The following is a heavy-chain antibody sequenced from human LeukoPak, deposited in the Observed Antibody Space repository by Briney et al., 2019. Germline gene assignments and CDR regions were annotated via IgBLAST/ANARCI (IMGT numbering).Heavy chain of an antibody. CDR1: GGSFSGYY. Sequence: ETLSLTCAVYGGSFSGYYWSWIRLPPGKGLEWVSNISGSGRGSTGSTYYADSVKGRFTISRDNSKNTLYLQMNSLRAEDTAVYYCAKSGLNRFDYWGQGTLVTVSS. V-gene: IGHV3-23*01. D-gene: IGHD2-15*01. J-gene: IGHJ4*02. CDR2: ISGSGRGSTGST. CDR3: AKSGLNRFDY.